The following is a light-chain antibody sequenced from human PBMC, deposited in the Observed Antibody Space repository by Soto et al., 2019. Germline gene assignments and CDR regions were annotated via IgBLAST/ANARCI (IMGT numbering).Light chain of an antibody. CDR1: QDVSNY. Sequence: IPITHSPSSLSASVLYRVTITCEASQDVSNYLNWYQQKLGKAPKLLIYDASNLETGVPSRFSGSGSGTYFSFTISSLQPEDFATYYCQQYNGYSRTFGQGTKVDI. V-gene: IGKV1-33*01. J-gene: IGKJ1*01. CDR2: DAS. CDR3: QQYNGYSRT.